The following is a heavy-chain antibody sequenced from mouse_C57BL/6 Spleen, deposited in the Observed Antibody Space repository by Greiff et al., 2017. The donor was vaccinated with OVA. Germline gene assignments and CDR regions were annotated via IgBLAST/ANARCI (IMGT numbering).Heavy chain of an antibody. D-gene: IGHD1-1*01. CDR2: IYPGSGNT. CDR1: GYTFTDYY. J-gene: IGHJ4*01. CDR3: ARDYGLYAMDY. Sequence: VQLQQSGAELVRPGASVKLSCKASGYTFTDYYINWVKQRPGQGLEWIARIYPGSGNTYYNEKFKGKATLTAEKSSSTAYMQLSSLTSEDSAFYFCARDYGLYAMDYWGQGTSVTVSS. V-gene: IGHV1-76*01.